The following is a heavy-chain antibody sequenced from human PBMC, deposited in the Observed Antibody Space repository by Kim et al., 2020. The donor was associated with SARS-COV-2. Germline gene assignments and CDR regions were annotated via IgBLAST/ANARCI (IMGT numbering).Heavy chain of an antibody. CDR2: IYYSGST. D-gene: IGHD1-26*01. CDR3: ASGERYSGTEALDY. V-gene: IGHV4-31*03. Sequence: SETLSLTCTVSGGSISSGGYYWSWIRQHPGKGLEWIGYIYYSGSTYYNPSLKSRVTISVDTSKNQFSLKLSSVTAADTAVYYCASGERYSGTEALDYWGQGTLVTVSS. CDR1: GGSISSGGYY. J-gene: IGHJ4*02.